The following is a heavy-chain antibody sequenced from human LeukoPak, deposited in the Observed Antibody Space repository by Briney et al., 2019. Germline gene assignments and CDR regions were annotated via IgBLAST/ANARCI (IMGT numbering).Heavy chain of an antibody. Sequence: GGSLRLPCAASGFTFSSYGMNWVRQAPGKGLEWVSYISASTSTIYYADSVKGRFTISRDNAKNSLYLQMNSLRAEDTAVYYCARGRGEGKYYDSSGYLYWGQGTLVTVSS. CDR2: ISASTSTI. J-gene: IGHJ4*02. D-gene: IGHD3-22*01. CDR1: GFTFSSYG. V-gene: IGHV3-48*04. CDR3: ARGRGEGKYYDSSGYLY.